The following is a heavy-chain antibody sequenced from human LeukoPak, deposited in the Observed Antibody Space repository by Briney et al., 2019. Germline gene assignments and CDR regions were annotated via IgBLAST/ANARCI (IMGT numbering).Heavy chain of an antibody. Sequence: GGSLRLSCAASGFTFSSYWMSWIRQAPGKGLEWVAVISYDGSNKYYADSVKGRFTISRDNSKNTLYLQMNSLRAEATAVYYCAKDEGQQQLEYYFDYWGQGTLVTVSS. V-gene: IGHV3-30*18. CDR3: AKDEGQQQLEYYFDY. CDR2: ISYDGSNK. D-gene: IGHD6-13*01. CDR1: GFTFSSYW. J-gene: IGHJ4*02.